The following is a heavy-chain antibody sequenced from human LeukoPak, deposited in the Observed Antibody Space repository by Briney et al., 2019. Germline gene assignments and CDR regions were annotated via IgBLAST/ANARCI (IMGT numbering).Heavy chain of an antibody. Sequence: GGSLRLSCAASGFTFSSYGMHWVRQAPGKGLEWVAIISYDGSNKYYADSVKGRFTISRDNSKNTLYLQMNSLRAEDTAVYYCARRVTYGMDVWGQGTTVTVSS. CDR3: ARRVTYGMDV. D-gene: IGHD5-18*01. CDR2: ISYDGSNK. CDR1: GFTFSSYG. V-gene: IGHV3-30*03. J-gene: IGHJ6*02.